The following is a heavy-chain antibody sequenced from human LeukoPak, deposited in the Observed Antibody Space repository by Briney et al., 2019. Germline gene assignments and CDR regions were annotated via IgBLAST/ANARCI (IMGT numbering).Heavy chain of an antibody. Sequence: GASVKVSCKASGYTFTSYGISWVRQAPGQGLEWMGWISAYNGNTNYAQKLQGRVTMTTDTSTSTAYMELRSLRSDDTAVYYCARQSHDFTPYYYYMDVWGKGTTVTVSS. CDR2: ISAYNGNT. CDR1: GYTFTSYG. CDR3: ARQSHDFTPYYYYMDV. V-gene: IGHV1-18*01. J-gene: IGHJ6*03. D-gene: IGHD3-3*01.